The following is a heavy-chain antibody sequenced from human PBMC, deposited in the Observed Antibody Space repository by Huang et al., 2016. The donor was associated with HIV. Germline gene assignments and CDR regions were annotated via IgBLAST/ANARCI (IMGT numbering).Heavy chain of an antibody. CDR1: GYRFVDYY. CDR3: ATDGGGGCDGGSCFPH. D-gene: IGHD2-15*01. V-gene: IGHV1-2*02. Sequence: QVQLVQSGAEVRKPGASVKVSCKTSGYRFVDYYIHWVRQAPGQGLEWIGWITPNTGDAFYAEKLRGRVAMTSDTSIRTVYMEVNSLQFDDGATYVCATDGGGGCDGGSCFPHWGQGTLVGVSS. CDR2: ITPNTGDA. J-gene: IGHJ4*02.